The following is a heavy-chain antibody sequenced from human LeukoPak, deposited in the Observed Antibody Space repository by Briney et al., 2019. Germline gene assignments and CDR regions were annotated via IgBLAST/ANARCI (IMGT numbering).Heavy chain of an antibody. CDR1: GGSFSSHY. Sequence: SETLSLTCTVSGGSFSSHYWSWIRQSPGKGLEWIGYIYYSGSTNYNPSLKSRVTISVDTSKNQFSLKLSSVTAADTAVYYCARGGITMVRGVIITGWFDPWGQGTLVTVSS. J-gene: IGHJ5*02. D-gene: IGHD3-10*01. CDR2: IYYSGST. V-gene: IGHV4-59*11. CDR3: ARGGITMVRGVIITGWFDP.